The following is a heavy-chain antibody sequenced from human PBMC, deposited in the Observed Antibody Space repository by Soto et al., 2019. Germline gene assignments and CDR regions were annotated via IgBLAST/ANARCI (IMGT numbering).Heavy chain of an antibody. V-gene: IGHV3-66*01. CDR3: ARDPYSTTVNDAFDI. CDR2: IYSGGST. Sequence: QPGGSLRLSCAASGFTVSSNYMSWVRQAPGKGLEWVSVIYSGGSTYYADSVKGRFTISRDNSKNTLYLQMNSLRAEDTAVYYCARDPYSTTVNDAFDIWGQGTMVTVSS. D-gene: IGHD4-4*01. CDR1: GFTVSSNY. J-gene: IGHJ3*02.